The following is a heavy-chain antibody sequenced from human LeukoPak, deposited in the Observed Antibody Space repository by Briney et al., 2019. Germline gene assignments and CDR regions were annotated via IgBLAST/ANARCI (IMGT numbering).Heavy chain of an antibody. D-gene: IGHD2/OR15-2a*01. V-gene: IGHV4-39*07. J-gene: IGHJ4*02. CDR3: ARDLSTLRFRY. CDR1: GGSISSSSYY. Sequence: PSETLSLTCTVSGGSISSSSYYWGWIRQPPGKGLEWIGSIYYSGSTYYNPSLKSRVTISVDTSKNQFSLKLSSVTAADTAVYYCARDLSTLRFRYWGQGTLVTVSS. CDR2: IYYSGST.